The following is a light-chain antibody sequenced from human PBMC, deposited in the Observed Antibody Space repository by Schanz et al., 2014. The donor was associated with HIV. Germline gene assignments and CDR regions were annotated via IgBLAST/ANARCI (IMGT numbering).Light chain of an antibody. CDR2: NTY. V-gene: IGLV1-44*01. CDR1: SSNIRTNA. J-gene: IGLJ1*01. Sequence: QSVLTQPPSASGTPGQRVTISCSVSSSNIRTNAVNWYQQLPGTAPKLLIYNTYHRPSGVPDRFSGSKSGTSASLAISGLQSEDEADYYCAAWDEGLKGLVFGTGTKLTVL. CDR3: AAWDEGLKGLV.